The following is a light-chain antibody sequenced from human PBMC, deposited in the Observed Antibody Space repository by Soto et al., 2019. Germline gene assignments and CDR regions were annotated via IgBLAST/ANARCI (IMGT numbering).Light chain of an antibody. Sequence: IVMLQSPRSLPVTPGESAAIXXRPGQSLLYTNGYNYLDWYLQKPGQSPXXLIYLGSNRAPGVPDRFSGSGSGTDFKLKISRVEAEDVGVYYCMQSLQDVTFGQGTRLEIK. CDR1: QSLLYTNGYNY. CDR2: LGS. V-gene: IGKV2-28*01. J-gene: IGKJ5*01. CDR3: MQSLQDVT.